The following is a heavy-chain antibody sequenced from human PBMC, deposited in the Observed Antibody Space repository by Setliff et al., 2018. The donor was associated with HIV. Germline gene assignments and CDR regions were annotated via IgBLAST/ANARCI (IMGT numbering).Heavy chain of an antibody. V-gene: IGHV4-31*03. D-gene: IGHD2-15*01. CDR1: NASTSSGGFY. CDR2: IYYTGST. J-gene: IGHJ5*02. CDR3: VKAVAAPSWFDP. Sequence: SETLSLTCTVSNASTSSGGFYWSWVRQHPGKGLGWIGYIYYTGSTYYNPSLKSRVSISVDTSKNQFSLKLTSVTAADTAVYYCVKAVAAPSWFDPWGQGTLVTVSS.